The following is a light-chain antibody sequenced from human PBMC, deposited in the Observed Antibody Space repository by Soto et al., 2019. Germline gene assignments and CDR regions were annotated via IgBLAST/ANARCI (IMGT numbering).Light chain of an antibody. J-gene: IGLJ3*02. V-gene: IGLV2-14*03. CDR1: SSDVGGYTY. CDR3: SSYTISDTLVV. CDR2: DVS. Sequence: QSALTQPASVSGSPGQSINISCTGTSSDVGGYTYVSWYQRLPGKAPKLIIYDVSSRPSGVSIRFSGSKSGTTASLTISGLQAEDEADYYCSSYTISDTLVVFGGGTQLTVL.